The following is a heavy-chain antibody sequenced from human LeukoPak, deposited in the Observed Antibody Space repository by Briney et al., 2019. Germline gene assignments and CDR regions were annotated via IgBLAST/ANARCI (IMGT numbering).Heavy chain of an antibody. CDR3: AREGRYYDSSGYYP. CDR1: GGTFSSYA. D-gene: IGHD3-22*01. V-gene: IGHV1-69*05. J-gene: IGHJ5*02. Sequence: SVKVSCKASGGTFSSYAISWVRQAPGQGLEWMGGIIPIFGTANYAQKFQGRVTMTTDTSTSTAYMELRSLRSDDTAVYYCAREGRYYDSSGYYPWGQGTLVTVSS. CDR2: IIPIFGTA.